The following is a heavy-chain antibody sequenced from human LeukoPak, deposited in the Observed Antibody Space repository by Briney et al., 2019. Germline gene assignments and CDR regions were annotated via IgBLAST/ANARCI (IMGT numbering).Heavy chain of an antibody. V-gene: IGHV3-48*04. D-gene: IGHD3-22*01. CDR2: ISSSSSTI. CDR1: GFTFSSYS. CDR3: ARRPLIYDSSGFDY. Sequence: GGSLRLSCAASGFTFSSYSMNWVRQAPGKGLEWVSYISSSSSTIYYADSVKGRFTISRDNAKNSLYLQMNSLRAEDTAVYYCARRPLIYDSSGFDYWGQGTLVTVSS. J-gene: IGHJ4*02.